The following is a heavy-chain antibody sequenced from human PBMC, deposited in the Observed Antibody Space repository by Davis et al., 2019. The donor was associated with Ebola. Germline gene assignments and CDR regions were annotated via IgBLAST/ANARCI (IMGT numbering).Heavy chain of an antibody. CDR1: GFTFSSYG. D-gene: IGHD2-21*02. V-gene: IGHV3-21*04. J-gene: IGHJ4*02. CDR2: ISSSSSYI. Sequence: GESLKISCAASGFTFSSYGMHWVRQAPGKGLEWVSSISSSSSYIYYADSVKGRFTISRDNAKNSLYLQMNSLRAEDTTVYYCAKGQRDGHSFDYWGQGTLVTVSS. CDR3: AKGQRDGHSFDY.